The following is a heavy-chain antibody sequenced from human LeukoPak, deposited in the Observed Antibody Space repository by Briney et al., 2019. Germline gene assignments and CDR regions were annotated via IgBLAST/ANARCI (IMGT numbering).Heavy chain of an antibody. CDR3: ARGLVGATLFDY. Sequence: ASVQVSFKASGYTFTRYYMHWVRQAPGQGLEWMGWINPNSGGTNYAQKFQGRVTMTRDTSISTAYMELSRLRTDDTAVYYCARGLVGATLFDYWGQGTLVTVSS. CDR1: GYTFTRYY. V-gene: IGHV1-2*02. D-gene: IGHD1-26*01. CDR2: INPNSGGT. J-gene: IGHJ4*02.